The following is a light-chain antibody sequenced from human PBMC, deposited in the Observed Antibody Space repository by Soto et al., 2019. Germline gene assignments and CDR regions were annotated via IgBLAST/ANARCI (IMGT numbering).Light chain of an antibody. Sequence: EIVMTQSPVTLSVSPGERATLSCRASRSVSTNLAWYQQKAGQAPRLLIYGASTRATGIPARFSGSGSGTEFTLTISSLQSEDFAVYYCQQYSIWRTFGQGTKVDI. CDR2: GAS. CDR3: QQYSIWRT. J-gene: IGKJ1*01. CDR1: RSVSTN. V-gene: IGKV3-15*01.